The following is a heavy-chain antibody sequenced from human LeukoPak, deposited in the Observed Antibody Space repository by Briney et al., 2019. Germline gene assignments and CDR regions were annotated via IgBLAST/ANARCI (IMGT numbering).Heavy chain of an antibody. D-gene: IGHD2-2*01. J-gene: IGHJ6*02. CDR1: GFTFSSYG. CDR2: IWYDGSNK. CDR3: ARVDGYCSSSSCDYYNYYGMDV. Sequence: GGSLRLSCAASGFTFSSYGMTCARQAPGKGLEWVAVIWYDGSNKYYADSVKGRFSISRDNSKNTLYLQMNSLRAEDTAVYYCARVDGYCSSSSCDYYNYYGMDVWGQGTTVTVSS. V-gene: IGHV3-33*08.